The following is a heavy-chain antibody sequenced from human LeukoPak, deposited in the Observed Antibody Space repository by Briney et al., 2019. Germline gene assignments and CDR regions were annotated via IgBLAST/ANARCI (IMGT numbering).Heavy chain of an antibody. V-gene: IGHV3-23*01. D-gene: IGHD2-15*01. CDR2: ISGSGGST. Sequence: GGSLRLSCAASGFTFNNYAMNWVRQGPGEGLEWVSAISGSGGSTYYADSVKGRFTISRDNSKNTLYLQMNSLRAEDTAVYYCANTLYCSGGSCPPDYWGQGTLVTVSS. J-gene: IGHJ4*02. CDR1: GFTFNNYA. CDR3: ANTLYCSGGSCPPDY.